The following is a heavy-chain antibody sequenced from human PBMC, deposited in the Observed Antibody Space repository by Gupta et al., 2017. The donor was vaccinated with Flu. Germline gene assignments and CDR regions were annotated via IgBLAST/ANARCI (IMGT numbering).Heavy chain of an antibody. CDR1: GGSFSDYY. D-gene: IGHD5-12*01. CDR2: INHSGST. Sequence: QVQLQQWGARLLKPSETLSLTCGVYGGSFSDYYWSWIRQPPGKGLEWIGEINHSGSTNYNPSLKSRVTISVDTSKNQFSLKVNSVTAADTAVYYCARTSSVWVRLIYYNYGMDVWGQGTTVTVSS. V-gene: IGHV4-34*01. J-gene: IGHJ6*02. CDR3: ARTSSVWVRLIYYNYGMDV.